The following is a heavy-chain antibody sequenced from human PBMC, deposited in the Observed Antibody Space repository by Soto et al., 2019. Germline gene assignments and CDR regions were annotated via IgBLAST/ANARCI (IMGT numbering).Heavy chain of an antibody. J-gene: IGHJ6*02. CDR1: GGSISSSNW. CDR2: IYHSGST. CDR3: ASGPKTLYYYYYGMDV. Sequence: SETLSLTCAVSGGSISSSNWWSWVRQPPGKGLEWIGEIYHSGSTNYNPSLKSRVTISVDKSKNQFSLKLSSVTAADTAVYYCASGPKTLYYYYYGMDVWGQGTTVTVSS. V-gene: IGHV4-4*02.